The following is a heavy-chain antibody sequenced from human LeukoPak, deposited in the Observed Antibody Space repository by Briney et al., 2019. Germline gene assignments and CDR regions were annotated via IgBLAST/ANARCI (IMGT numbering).Heavy chain of an antibody. CDR3: ATIKRGDIYGYFDF. V-gene: IGHV4-59*11. Sequence: SETLSLTCTVSGTSISSHYWSWIRQPPGKGLEWIVYVFNNVRSKDNPSLKSRLTLSADTSKNQFSLRLSSVTAADTAVYYCATIKRGDIYGYFDFWGQGIEVTVSS. CDR1: GTSISSHY. J-gene: IGHJ4*02. CDR2: VFNNVRS. D-gene: IGHD5-18*01.